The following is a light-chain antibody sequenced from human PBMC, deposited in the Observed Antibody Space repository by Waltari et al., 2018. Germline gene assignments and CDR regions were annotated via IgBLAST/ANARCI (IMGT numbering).Light chain of an antibody. CDR2: AAS. J-gene: IGKJ2*02. CDR1: QSISSY. CDR3: QQSYSTPPWT. V-gene: IGKV1-39*01. Sequence: DIQMTQSPSSLSASVGDRVTIPCRASQSISSYLNWYQQKPGKAPKLLIYAASSLQSGVPSRFSGSGSGTDVTLTISSLQPEDFATYYCQQSYSTPPWTFGQGTKLEIK.